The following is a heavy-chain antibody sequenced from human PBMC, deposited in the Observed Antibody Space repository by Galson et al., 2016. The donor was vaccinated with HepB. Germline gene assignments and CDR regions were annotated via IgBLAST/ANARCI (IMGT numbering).Heavy chain of an antibody. D-gene: IGHD2-15*01. Sequence: SLRLSCAASGFRFSEHYMDWVRQAPGKGLEWVGRTRNKVNSYTTEYAASVKGRFTISRDDSKNSLYLQMNSLKTEDTGLYYFARPSGKYSGGSDTWGQGTMVTVSS. V-gene: IGHV3-72*01. CDR1: GFRFSEHY. CDR2: TRNKVNSYTT. CDR3: ARPSGKYSGGSDT. J-gene: IGHJ3*02.